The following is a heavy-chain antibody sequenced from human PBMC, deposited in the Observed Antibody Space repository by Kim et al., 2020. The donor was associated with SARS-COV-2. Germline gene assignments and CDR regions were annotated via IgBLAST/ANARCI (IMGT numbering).Heavy chain of an antibody. V-gene: IGHV1-2*02. J-gene: IGHJ4*02. Sequence: AQKFQGRVTVTRDTSIRTAYMELSRLRSDDTAVYYCAREASGIAVAAADYWGQGTLVTVSS. D-gene: IGHD6-19*01. CDR3: AREASGIAVAAADY.